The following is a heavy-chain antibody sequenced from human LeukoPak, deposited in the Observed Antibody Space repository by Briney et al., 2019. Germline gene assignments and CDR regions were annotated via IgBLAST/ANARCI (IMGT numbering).Heavy chain of an antibody. CDR3: ARGRDGYNRHSDY. V-gene: IGHV3-30*04. Sequence: GGSLRLSCAASGFTFSSYAMSWVRQAPGKGLEWVASKSHDGSNAYFADSVRGRFSISSDNSKNTLYVQMNSLRVEDTAVYYCARGRDGYNRHSDYWGQGTLVTVSS. D-gene: IGHD5-24*01. J-gene: IGHJ4*02. CDR1: GFTFSSYA. CDR2: KSHDGSNA.